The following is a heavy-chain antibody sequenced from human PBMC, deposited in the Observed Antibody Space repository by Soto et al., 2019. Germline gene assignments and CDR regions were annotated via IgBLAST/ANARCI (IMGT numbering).Heavy chain of an antibody. CDR1: GGSFSGYY. V-gene: IGHV4-34*01. J-gene: IGHJ5*02. CDR3: ARGLRFLEWLPLNWFDP. Sequence: SETLSLTCAVYGGSFSGYYWSWIRQPPGKGLEWIGEINHSGSTNYNPSLKSRVTISVDTSKNQFSLKLSSVTAADTAVYYCARGLRFLEWLPLNWFDPWGQGTLVTVSS. CDR2: INHSGST. D-gene: IGHD3-3*01.